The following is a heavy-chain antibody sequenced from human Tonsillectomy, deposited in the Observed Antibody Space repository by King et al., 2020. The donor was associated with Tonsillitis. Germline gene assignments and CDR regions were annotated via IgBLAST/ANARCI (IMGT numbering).Heavy chain of an antibody. Sequence: VQLVESGPEVKKSGESLKISCQGSEFTFSYWIGWVRQVPGKGLEWMGAIYPDDSDTRYNPSFQGQVTISVDRSTYTAFLEWTSLTASDTALYYCAKRSGVSYGNAFDIWAQGTMVTVSS. V-gene: IGHV5-51*01. J-gene: IGHJ3*02. CDR2: IYPDDSDT. CDR3: AKRSGVSYGNAFDI. CDR1: EFTFSYW. D-gene: IGHD5-18*01.